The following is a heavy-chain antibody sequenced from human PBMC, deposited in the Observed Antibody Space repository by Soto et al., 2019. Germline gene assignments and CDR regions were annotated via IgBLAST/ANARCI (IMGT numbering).Heavy chain of an antibody. J-gene: IGHJ6*02. CDR2: INAGNGDT. CDR1: GYTFTSYA. CDR3: ARVLRYFDWLSDYGMDV. Sequence: ASVKVSCKASGYTFTSYAMHWVRQAPGQRLEWMGWINAGNGDTKYSQKFQGRVTITRDTSASTAYMELSSLRSEDTAVYYCARVLRYFDWLSDYGMDVWGQGTTVTVSS. V-gene: IGHV1-3*01. D-gene: IGHD3-9*01.